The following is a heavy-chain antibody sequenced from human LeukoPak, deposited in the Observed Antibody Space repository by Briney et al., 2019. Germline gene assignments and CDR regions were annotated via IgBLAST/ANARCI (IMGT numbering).Heavy chain of an antibody. CDR2: ISYDGSNK. J-gene: IGHJ4*02. CDR3: AKDGYYESRGLSCFDF. CDR1: GFTFSSYA. D-gene: IGHD3-3*01. V-gene: IGHV3-30*04. Sequence: GGSLRLSCAASGFTFSSYAMHWVRQAPGKGLEWVAVISYDGSNKYYADSVKGRFTISRDNSKNTLYLQMNSLRAEDTAVYYCAKDGYYESRGLSCFDFWGQGTLVTVSS.